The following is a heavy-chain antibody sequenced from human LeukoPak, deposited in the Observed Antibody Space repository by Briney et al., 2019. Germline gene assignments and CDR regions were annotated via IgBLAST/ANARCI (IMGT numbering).Heavy chain of an antibody. V-gene: IGHV4-59*01. J-gene: IGHJ4*02. CDR3: ARAGGGGFDY. CDR1: GGSISSFY. D-gene: IGHD3-16*01. CDR2: IYYSGST. Sequence: SETLSLTCTVSGGSISSFYWSWVREPPGEGLEWIGYIYYSGSTNYNPSLKSRVTISVDTSKNQFSLKLSSVTAADTAVYYCARAGGGGFDYWGQGTLVTVSS.